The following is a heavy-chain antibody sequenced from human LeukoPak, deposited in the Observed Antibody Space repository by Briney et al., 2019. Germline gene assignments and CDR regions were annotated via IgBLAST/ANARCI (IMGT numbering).Heavy chain of an antibody. CDR2: IYYSGST. CDR3: ARALGVVSENYFDY. D-gene: IGHD3-16*01. Sequence: SETLSLTCTVSGGSISSYYWSWIRQPPGKGLEWIGYIYYSGSTNYNPSLKSRVTISVDTSKNQFSLKLSSVTAADTAVYYCARALGVVSENYFDYWGQGTLVTVSS. J-gene: IGHJ4*02. CDR1: GGSISSYY. V-gene: IGHV4-59*01.